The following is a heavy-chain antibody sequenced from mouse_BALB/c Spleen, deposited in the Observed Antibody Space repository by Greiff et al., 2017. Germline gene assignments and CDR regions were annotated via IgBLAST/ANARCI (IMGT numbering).Heavy chain of an antibody. D-gene: IGHD2-2*01. CDR3: ARKGGLPPYAMDY. CDR2: IWSGGST. Sequence: QVQLQQSGPGLVQPSQSLSITCTVSGFSLTSYGVHWVRQSPGKGLEWLGVIWSGGSTDYNAAFISRLSISKDNSKSQVFFKMNSLQANDTAIYYCARKGGLPPYAMDYWGQGTSVTVSS. J-gene: IGHJ4*01. V-gene: IGHV2-2*02. CDR1: GFSLTSYG.